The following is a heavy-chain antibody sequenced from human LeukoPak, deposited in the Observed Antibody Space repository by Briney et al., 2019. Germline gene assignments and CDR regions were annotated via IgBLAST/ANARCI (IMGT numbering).Heavy chain of an antibody. V-gene: IGHV1-24*01. CDR1: GYTLTELS. CDR2: FGPEDGET. CDR3: ATSRGYVWGSYRPFDY. J-gene: IGHJ4*02. D-gene: IGHD3-16*02. Sequence: ASVKVSCKVSGYTLTELSMHWVRQAPGKGLEWMGGFGPEDGETIYAQKFQGRVTMTEDTSTDTAYMELSSLRSEDTAVYYCATSRGYVWGSYRPFDYWGQGTLVTVSS.